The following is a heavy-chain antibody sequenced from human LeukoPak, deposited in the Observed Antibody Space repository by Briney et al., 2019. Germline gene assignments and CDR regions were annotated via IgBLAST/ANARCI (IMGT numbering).Heavy chain of an antibody. D-gene: IGHD6-19*01. J-gene: IGHJ4*02. Sequence: SETLSLTCTVSGGSIGSYYWSWIRQPPGKGLEWIGYIYYSGSTNYNPSLKSRVTISVDTSKNQFSLKLSSVTAADTAVYYCARELQYSSGWYAHFDYWGQGTLVTVSS. CDR2: IYYSGST. CDR3: ARELQYSSGWYAHFDY. CDR1: GGSIGSYY. V-gene: IGHV4-59*01.